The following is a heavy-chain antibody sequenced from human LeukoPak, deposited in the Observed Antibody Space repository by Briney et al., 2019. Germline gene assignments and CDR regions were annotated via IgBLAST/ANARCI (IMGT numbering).Heavy chain of an antibody. CDR2: INSDGSST. D-gene: IGHD6-19*01. CDR1: GFTFSSYW. Sequence: GGSLRLSCAASGFTFSSYWMHWVRQAPGKGLVWVSRINSDGSSTSYADSVKGRFTISRDNAKNSLYLQMNSLRAEDTAVYYCARDLKEQWLVNYYYYGMDVWGQGTTVTVSS. J-gene: IGHJ6*02. CDR3: ARDLKEQWLVNYYYYGMDV. V-gene: IGHV3-74*01.